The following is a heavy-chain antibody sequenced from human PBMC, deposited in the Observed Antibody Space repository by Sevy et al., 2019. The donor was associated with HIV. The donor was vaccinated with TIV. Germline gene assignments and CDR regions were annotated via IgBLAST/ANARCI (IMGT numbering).Heavy chain of an antibody. CDR1: GFTFSSYW. V-gene: IGHV3-74*01. J-gene: IGHJ4*02. CDR2: VNSDGSST. D-gene: IGHD2-15*01. CDR3: VAANTWQDY. Sequence: GGSLRLSSAASGFTFSSYWMRWVRQAPGKGPVWVSGVNSDGSSTNYADSVKGRFTMSRDSAKNTLYLQMNSLRAEDTAVYFCVAANTWQDYWGQGTLVTVSS.